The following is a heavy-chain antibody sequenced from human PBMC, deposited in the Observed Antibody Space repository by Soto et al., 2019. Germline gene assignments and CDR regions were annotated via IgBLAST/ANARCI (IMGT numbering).Heavy chain of an antibody. D-gene: IGHD7-27*01. V-gene: IGHV1-69*02. CDR2: IIPILGIA. CDR1: GGTFSSYT. CDR3: ARGTGDDAFDI. J-gene: IGHJ3*02. Sequence: SVKVSCKASGGTFSSYTISWVRQAPGQGLEWMGRIIPILGIANYAQKFQGRVTITADKSTSTAYMELSSLRSEDTAVYYCARGTGDDAFDIWGQGTMVTVSS.